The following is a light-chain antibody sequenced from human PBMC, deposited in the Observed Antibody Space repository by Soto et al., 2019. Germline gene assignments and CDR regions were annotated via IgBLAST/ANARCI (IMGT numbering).Light chain of an antibody. CDR3: NSYTSSSTQV. V-gene: IGLV2-14*01. CDR2: DVS. J-gene: IGLJ1*01. Sequence: QSVLTQPASVSGSPGQSITISCTGTSSDVGAYNSVSWYTQKPGKAPKLMIYDVSNRPSGVSDRFSGSKSANTASLTISGLQAEDEADYYCNSYTSSSTQVFGTGTKLTVL. CDR1: SSDVGAYNS.